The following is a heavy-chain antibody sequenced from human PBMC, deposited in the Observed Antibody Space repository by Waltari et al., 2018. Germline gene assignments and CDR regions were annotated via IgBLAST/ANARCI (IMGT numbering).Heavy chain of an antibody. D-gene: IGHD6-13*01. J-gene: IGHJ5*02. CDR1: GGSISGYY. V-gene: IGHV4-59*08. CDR2: SDYNGRA. Sequence: QVQLQESGPGLVKPSETLSLTCTVSGGSISGYYWSWIRQPPGKGLEWFGYSDYNGRANYKPSLSTRVTISLDTSKNQVSLRLSSVTATDTAVYYCARHRGYGSTWGWFDPWGQGTLVTVSS. CDR3: ARHRGYGSTWGWFDP.